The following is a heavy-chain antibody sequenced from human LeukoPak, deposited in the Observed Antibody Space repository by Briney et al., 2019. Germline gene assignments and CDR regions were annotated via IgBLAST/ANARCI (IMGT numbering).Heavy chain of an antibody. CDR1: GGSISDYS. Sequence: SETLSLTCTVSGGSISDYSWSWIRQPPGKGLEWIGNIYYSGSANHNPSLKSRVIILVDTSKNQFSLRLSSVTAADTAIYYCARVRCSSTSCAAKDAFDIWGQGTMVTVSS. CDR2: IYYSGSA. D-gene: IGHD2-2*01. CDR3: ARVRCSSTSCAAKDAFDI. V-gene: IGHV4-59*01. J-gene: IGHJ3*02.